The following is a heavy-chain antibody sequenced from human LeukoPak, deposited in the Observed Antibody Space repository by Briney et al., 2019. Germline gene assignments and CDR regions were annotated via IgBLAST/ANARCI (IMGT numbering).Heavy chain of an antibody. V-gene: IGHV4-4*07. J-gene: IGHJ4*02. Sequence: SETLSLTCTVSGGSISSYYWSWIRQPAGKGLEWIGRIYSTGSTNYNPSLKSRVTMTVDTSKNQFSLRLRSVTAADTAVYYCARRIASAGTAGFDFWGQGALVTVSS. CDR3: ARRIASAGTAGFDF. CDR2: IYSTGST. D-gene: IGHD6-13*01. CDR1: GGSISSYY.